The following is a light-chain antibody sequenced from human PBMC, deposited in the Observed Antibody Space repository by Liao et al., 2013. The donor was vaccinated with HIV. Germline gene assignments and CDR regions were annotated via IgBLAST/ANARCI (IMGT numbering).Light chain of an antibody. CDR3: QAWDSNTYV. Sequence: DELTQPPSVSVSPGQTASLTCSGNRLGDKYASWYQQRPGQSPVLVIYQNTKRPSGIPERFSGSNSENTATLTITGTQSMDEADYYCQAWDSNTYVFGTGTKVTVL. CDR2: QNT. CDR1: RLGDKY. J-gene: IGLJ1*01. V-gene: IGLV3-1*01.